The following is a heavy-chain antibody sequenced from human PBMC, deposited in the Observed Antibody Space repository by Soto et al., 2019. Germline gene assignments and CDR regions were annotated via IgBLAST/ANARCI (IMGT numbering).Heavy chain of an antibody. V-gene: IGHV4-30-4*01. CDR3: ARSGVDESPSYFWFNFDY. J-gene: IGHJ4*02. Sequence: QVRLQESGPGLVKPSQTLSLTCTVSGASISSGYWSWIRQSPGKGLEWIGYIYYDGRTHYNPSLRSRGTMSVDTSKNQFSLILSSVTATDTAIYHGARSGVDESPSYFWFNFDYWGQGSQVTVSS. CDR2: IYYDGRT. D-gene: IGHD3-10*01. CDR1: GASISSGY.